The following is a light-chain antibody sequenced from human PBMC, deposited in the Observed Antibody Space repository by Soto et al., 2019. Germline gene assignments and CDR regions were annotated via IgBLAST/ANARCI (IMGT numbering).Light chain of an antibody. CDR2: EVS. CDR3: SSYAGGNNYV. Sequence: QAALPQPPCASGSPGQAVTISCTATSSDVGAYNYVSWYQQHPGKAPKLMIYEVSKRPSGVPDRFSGSKSGNTASLTVSGLQAEDEADYYCSSYAGGNNYVFGTGTKVTVL. CDR1: SSDVGAYNY. J-gene: IGLJ1*01. V-gene: IGLV2-8*01.